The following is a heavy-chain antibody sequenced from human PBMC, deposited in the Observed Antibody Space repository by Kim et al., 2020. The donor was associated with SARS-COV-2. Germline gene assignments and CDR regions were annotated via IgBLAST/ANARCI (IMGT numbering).Heavy chain of an antibody. V-gene: IGHV3-9*01. CDR2: ISWNSGSI. CDR3: AKSTGSYSSGWYGTSPSYDFDY. Sequence: GGSLRLSCAASGFTFDDYAMHWVRQAPGKGLEWVSGISWNSGSIGYADSVKGRFTISRDNAKNSLYLQMNSLRAEDTALYYCAKSTGSYSSGWYGTSPSYDFDYWGQGTLVTVSS. CDR1: GFTFDDYA. J-gene: IGHJ4*02. D-gene: IGHD6-19*01.